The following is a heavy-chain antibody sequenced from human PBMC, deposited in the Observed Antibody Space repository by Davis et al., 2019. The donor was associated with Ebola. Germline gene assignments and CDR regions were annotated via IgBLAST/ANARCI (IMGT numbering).Heavy chain of an antibody. Sequence: GGSLRLSCAASGFSVTDFYMTWLRQAPGKGLEWVSTLGTSADTYYADSVKGRFTISRDNSKNTLYLQMNGLRVEDTAIYYCAKDTSNIWFDVWGQGTMVTVSS. CDR1: GFSVTDFY. V-gene: IGHV3-23*01. J-gene: IGHJ3*01. CDR2: LGTSADT. CDR3: AKDTSNIWFDV. D-gene: IGHD1-26*01.